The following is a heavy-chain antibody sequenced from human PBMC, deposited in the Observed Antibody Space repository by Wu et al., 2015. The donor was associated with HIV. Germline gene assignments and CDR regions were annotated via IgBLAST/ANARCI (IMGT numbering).Heavy chain of an antibody. CDR2: MNPRSGNT. CDR1: GYTFSSYD. CDR3: ARQRAYTSGWYIFDY. J-gene: IGHJ4*02. Sequence: QVQLVQSGAEVKKPRGPVKVSCKASGYTFSSYDINWVRQATGQGLEWMGWMNPRSGNTGYAQKFQGRVTMTRDTSISTAYMEVSSLRSEDTAVYYCARQRAYTSGWYIFDYWGQGTLVTVSS. D-gene: IGHD6-19*01. V-gene: IGHV1-8*01.